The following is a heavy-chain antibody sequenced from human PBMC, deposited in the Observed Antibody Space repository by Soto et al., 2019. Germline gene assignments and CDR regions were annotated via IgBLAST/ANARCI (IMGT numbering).Heavy chain of an antibody. D-gene: IGHD3-22*01. Sequence: ASETLSLTCTVSNGSVSSSTYYWGWIRQPPGKGLEWIGNVYFGGSTYYNPSLKSRVTISVETSKSQFSLKLSSVTAADTAVYYCAGGDCYRSSGYYFYYYTTDVWGQGTTVTVSS. CDR1: NGSVSSSTYY. J-gene: IGHJ6*02. V-gene: IGHV4-39*01. CDR3: AGGDCYRSSGYYFYYYTTDV. CDR2: VYFGGST.